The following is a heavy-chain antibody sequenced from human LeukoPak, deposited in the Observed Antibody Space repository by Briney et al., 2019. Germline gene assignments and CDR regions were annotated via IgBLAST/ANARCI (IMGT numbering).Heavy chain of an antibody. J-gene: IGHJ4*02. CDR2: IIPIFGIA. V-gene: IGHV1-69*04. D-gene: IGHD3-22*01. CDR3: ARDLPRTYYYDSSGYPYYFDY. CDR1: GGTFSSYA. Sequence: ASVKVSCKASGGTFSSYAISWVRQAPGQGLEWMGRIIPIFGIANYAQKFQGRVTITADKSTSTAYMELSSLRSEDTAVYYCARDLPRTYYYDSSGYPYYFDYWGQGTLVTVSS.